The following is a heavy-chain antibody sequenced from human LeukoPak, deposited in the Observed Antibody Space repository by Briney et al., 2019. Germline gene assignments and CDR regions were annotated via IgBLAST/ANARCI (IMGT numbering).Heavy chain of an antibody. Sequence: PGGSLRLSCAASGFTFSSYGMHWVRQAPGKGLEWVAFIRYDRSNKYYADSVKGRFTISRDNSKNTLYLQMNSLRAEDTAVYYCAKDRGKVPAAIFDYWGQGTLVTVSS. D-gene: IGHD2-2*01. V-gene: IGHV3-30*02. J-gene: IGHJ4*02. CDR2: IRYDRSNK. CDR1: GFTFSSYG. CDR3: AKDRGKVPAAIFDY.